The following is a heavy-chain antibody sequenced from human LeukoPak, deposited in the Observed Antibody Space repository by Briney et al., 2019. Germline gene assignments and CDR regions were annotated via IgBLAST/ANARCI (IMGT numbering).Heavy chain of an antibody. CDR2: INHSGST. V-gene: IGHV4-39*07. CDR1: GGSISSSSYY. CDR3: AVAVWGSYRYTGHQGLAY. Sequence: KASETLSLTCTASGGSISSSSYYWGWIRQPPGKGLEWIREINHSGSTNYNPSLKSRVTISVDTSKNQFSLKLSSVTAADTAVYYCAVAVWGSYRYTGHQGLAYWGQGTLVTVSS. J-gene: IGHJ4*02. D-gene: IGHD3-16*02.